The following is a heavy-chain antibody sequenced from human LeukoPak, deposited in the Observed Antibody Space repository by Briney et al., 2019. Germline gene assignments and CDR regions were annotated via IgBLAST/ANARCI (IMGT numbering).Heavy chain of an antibody. V-gene: IGHV1-24*01. CDR1: GYTLTELS. CDR2: FYPEDGET. D-gene: IGHD3-22*01. J-gene: IGHJ4*02. Sequence: ASVKVSCKVSGYTLTELSMHWVRQAPGKGLEWMGGFYPEDGETIYAQKFQGRVTMTEDTSTDTAYMELSSLRSEDTAVYYCATIHKTYYYDSSGQPSQSYFDYWGQGTLVTVSS. CDR3: ATIHKTYYYDSSGQPSQSYFDY.